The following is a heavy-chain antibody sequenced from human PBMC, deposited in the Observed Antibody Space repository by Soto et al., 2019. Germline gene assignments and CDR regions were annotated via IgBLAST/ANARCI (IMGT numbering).Heavy chain of an antibody. J-gene: IGHJ6*03. D-gene: IGHD2-2*01. Sequence: PSETLSLTCAVYGGSFSGYYWSWIRQPPGKGLEWIGEINHSGGTNYNPSLKSRVTISVDTSKNQFSLKLSSVTAADTAVYYCAKVPPHTTYSSNLDVWGKGTMVPVSS. CDR3: AKVPPHTTYSSNLDV. V-gene: IGHV4-34*01. CDR2: INHSGGT. CDR1: GGSFSGYY.